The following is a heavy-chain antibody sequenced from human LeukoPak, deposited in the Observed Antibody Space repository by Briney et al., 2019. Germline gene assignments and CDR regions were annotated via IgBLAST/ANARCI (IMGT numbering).Heavy chain of an antibody. CDR2: IRYDGSNK. Sequence: QAGGSLRLSCAASGFTFSSYGMHWVRQAPGKGLEWVAFIRYDGSNKYYADSVKGRFTISRDNSKNTLYLQMNSLRAEDTAVYYCAKDSGDCSSTNCYNYFDYWGQETLVTVSS. CDR1: GFTFSSYG. V-gene: IGHV3-30*02. J-gene: IGHJ4*02. CDR3: AKDSGDCSSTNCYNYFDY. D-gene: IGHD2-2*02.